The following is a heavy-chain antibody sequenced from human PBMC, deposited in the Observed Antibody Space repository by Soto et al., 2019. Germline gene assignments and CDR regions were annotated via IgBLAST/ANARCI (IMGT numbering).Heavy chain of an antibody. Sequence: XGSLRLSCAASGFTFSSYGMHGVRQAAGKGLEWVAVISYDGSNKYYADSVKGRFTISRDNSKNTLYLQMKSLRAEDTAVYYCAKPDYDSSGYSSWFDPWGQGTLVTVSS. D-gene: IGHD3-22*01. V-gene: IGHV3-30*18. CDR3: AKPDYDSSGYSSWFDP. J-gene: IGHJ5*02. CDR1: GFTFSSYG. CDR2: ISYDGSNK.